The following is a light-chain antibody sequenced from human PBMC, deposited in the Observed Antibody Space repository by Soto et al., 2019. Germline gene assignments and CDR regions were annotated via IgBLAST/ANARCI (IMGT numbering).Light chain of an antibody. J-gene: IGKJ1*01. Sequence: EIVLTPSPVTLSLSPAARATLSCRARQSVSSNLALYQQKPGQAPRLLIYGVYTRAPGIPARFSGSGSGTEFTLTISSLQSEDLAVYDCQQYHSWPPRTFGQGTKVDIK. CDR1: QSVSSN. CDR3: QQYHSWPPRT. V-gene: IGKV3D-15*01. CDR2: GVY.